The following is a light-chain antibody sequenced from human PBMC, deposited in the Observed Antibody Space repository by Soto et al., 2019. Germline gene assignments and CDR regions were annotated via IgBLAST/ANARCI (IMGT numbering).Light chain of an antibody. CDR1: NIGSKS. Sequence: SSELTQPPSVSVAPGKTARITCGGNNIGSKSVHWYQQKPGQAPVLVIYYDNDRPSGIPERFSGSNSGNTATLTISRVEAGDEADYYCQVWDSSSDLRGVFGGGTKVTVL. V-gene: IGLV3-21*04. J-gene: IGLJ2*01. CDR2: YDN. CDR3: QVWDSSSDLRGV.